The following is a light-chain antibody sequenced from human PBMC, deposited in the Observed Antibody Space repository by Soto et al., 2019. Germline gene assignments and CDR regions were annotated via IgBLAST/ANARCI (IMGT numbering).Light chain of an antibody. CDR2: AQS. J-gene: IGLJ2*01. CDR3: QSYDKSLNDMV. CDR1: ISNIGTGYD. V-gene: IGLV1-40*01. Sequence: QAVVTQPPSVSGAPGQRVTISCTGGISNIGTGYDVHWYQRLPGGAPKLLIYAQSRRPSGVPDRFSDSKSGTSASLVISGLQAEDEAEYFCQSYDKSLNDMVFGGGTKVTVL.